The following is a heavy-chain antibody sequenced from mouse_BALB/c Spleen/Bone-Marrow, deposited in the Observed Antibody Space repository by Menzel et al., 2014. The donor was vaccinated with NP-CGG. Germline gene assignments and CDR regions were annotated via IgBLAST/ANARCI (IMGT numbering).Heavy chain of an antibody. CDR2: ISYSGNT. V-gene: IGHV3-8*02. Sequence: EVMLVESGPSFVKPSRSLSLTCSVTGVSITNSYMNWIRQFPGNKIDYMGYISYSGNTYYNPSLKSRISITRDTYKNQYYLQLNSVTTEDAATYFCARETGYYFDYWGQGTTLTVSS. D-gene: IGHD3-2*01. J-gene: IGHJ2*01. CDR3: ARETGYYFDY. CDR1: GVSITNSY.